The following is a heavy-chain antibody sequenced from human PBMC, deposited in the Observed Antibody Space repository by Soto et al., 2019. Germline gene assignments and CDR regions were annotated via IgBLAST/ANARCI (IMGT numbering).Heavy chain of an antibody. CDR3: ARGRTTGPIAD. Sequence: SETLSLTCAVYGGSFSGYYWSWIRQPPGKGLEWIGEINHSGSTNYNPSLKSRVTISVDTSKNQFSLKLSSVTAADTAVYYCARGRTTGPIADWGQGTLVTVSS. CDR1: GGSFSGYY. J-gene: IGHJ4*02. CDR2: INHSGST. V-gene: IGHV4-34*01. D-gene: IGHD1-1*01.